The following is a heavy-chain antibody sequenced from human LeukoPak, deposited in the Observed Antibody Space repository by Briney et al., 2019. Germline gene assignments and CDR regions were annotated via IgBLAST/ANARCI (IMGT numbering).Heavy chain of an antibody. Sequence: ASVKVSCKASGYTFTSYYMHWVRQAPGQGLEWMGIINPSGGSTSYAQKFQGRVTMTRDMSTSTVYMELSSLRSEDTAVYYCAREFWNYRSGSLQAFDIWGQGTMVTVSS. J-gene: IGHJ3*02. CDR3: AREFWNYRSGSLQAFDI. CDR1: GYTFTSYY. D-gene: IGHD3-10*01. V-gene: IGHV1-46*01. CDR2: INPSGGST.